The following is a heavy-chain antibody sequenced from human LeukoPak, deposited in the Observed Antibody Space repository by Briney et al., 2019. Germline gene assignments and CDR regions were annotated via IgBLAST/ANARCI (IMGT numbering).Heavy chain of an antibody. J-gene: IGHJ3*02. CDR1: GYTFTSYG. CDR3: ARDKVYDSSARAFDI. V-gene: IGHV1-2*02. Sequence: ASVKVSCKASGYTFTSYGISWVRQAPGQGLEWMGWINPNSGGTNYAQKFQGRVTMTRDTSISTAYMELSRLRSDDTAVYYCARDKVYDSSARAFDIWGQGTMVTVSS. D-gene: IGHD3-22*01. CDR2: INPNSGGT.